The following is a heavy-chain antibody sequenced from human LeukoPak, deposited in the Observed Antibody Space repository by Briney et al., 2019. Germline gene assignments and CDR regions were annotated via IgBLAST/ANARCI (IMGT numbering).Heavy chain of an antibody. Sequence: GGSLRLSCAASGFTFNSYAMIWLRQAPGKGLECVSAISGSGGGKYYADSVKGRFTISRDNSKNTLYLQVNSLRADETAIYYCAKGGLVYSTSGIDYWGQGTLVTVSS. CDR1: GFTFNSYA. CDR2: ISGSGGGK. V-gene: IGHV3-23*01. D-gene: IGHD6-13*01. J-gene: IGHJ4*02. CDR3: AKGGLVYSTSGIDY.